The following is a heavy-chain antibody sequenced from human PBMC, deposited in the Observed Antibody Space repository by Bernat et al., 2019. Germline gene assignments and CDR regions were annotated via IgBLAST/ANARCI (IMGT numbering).Heavy chain of an antibody. Sequence: QVQLVESGGGVVQPGRSLRLSCAASGFTFSSYGMHWVRQAPGKGLEWVAVISYDGSNKYYADSVKGRFTISRDNSKNTLYLQMNSLRAEDTAVYYCARDVLRYSLYYYYMDVWGKGTTVTVSS. CDR3: ARDVLRYSLYYYYMDV. CDR2: ISYDGSNK. CDR1: GFTFSSYG. V-gene: IGHV3-30*03. D-gene: IGHD3-9*01. J-gene: IGHJ6*03.